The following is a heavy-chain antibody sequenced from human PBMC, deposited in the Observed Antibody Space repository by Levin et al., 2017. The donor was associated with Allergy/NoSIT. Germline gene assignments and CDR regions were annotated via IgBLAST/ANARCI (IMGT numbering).Heavy chain of an antibody. J-gene: IGHJ4*02. V-gene: IGHV4-39*01. D-gene: IGHD3-9*01. Sequence: PGGSLRLSCTVSGGSISSSISYWGWIRQAPGKGLEWIGSIYNSGSTYNNPSLKSRVTTSVDTSKNQFSLKLSSVTAADTAVYYCARQCYDILTGYYNFDYWGQGTLVTVSS. CDR1: GGSISSSISY. CDR2: IYNSGST. CDR3: ARQCYDILTGYYNFDY.